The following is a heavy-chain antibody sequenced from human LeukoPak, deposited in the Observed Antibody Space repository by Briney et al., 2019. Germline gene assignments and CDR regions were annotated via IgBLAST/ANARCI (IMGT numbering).Heavy chain of an antibody. J-gene: IGHJ6*04. CDR1: GFAFGSEA. CDR2: ISPGGGTT. D-gene: IGHD2-2*01. Sequence: GGSLRLSCAVSGFAFGSEAMSWVRQSPARGLEWVASISPGGGTTYYADYVKGRFTISRDNSKNSLFVQMNSLRAEDTAVYYCARVRRVYCSSTSCPLDVWGKGTTVTVSS. CDR3: ARVRRVYCSSTSCPLDV. V-gene: IGHV3-23*01.